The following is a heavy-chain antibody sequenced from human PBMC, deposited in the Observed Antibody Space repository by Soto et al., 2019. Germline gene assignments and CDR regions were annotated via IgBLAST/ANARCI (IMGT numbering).Heavy chain of an antibody. D-gene: IGHD6-13*01. CDR3: AREQQLIYDYYGMDV. CDR2: INSDGSST. V-gene: IGHV3-74*01. CDR1: GFTLSSYW. Sequence: EVQLVESGGGLVQPGGSLRLSCAASGFTLSSYWMHWVRQAPGKGLVWVSRINSDGSSTSYADSVKGRFTISRDNAKNTLYMQMNSLRAEDTAVYYCAREQQLIYDYYGMDVWGQGTTVTVSS. J-gene: IGHJ6*02.